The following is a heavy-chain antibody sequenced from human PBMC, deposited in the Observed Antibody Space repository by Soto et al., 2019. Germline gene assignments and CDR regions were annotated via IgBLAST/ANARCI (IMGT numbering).Heavy chain of an antibody. CDR2: IYYSGST. J-gene: IGHJ3*02. D-gene: IGHD1-7*01. V-gene: IGHV4-31*03. CDR1: GGSISSGGYY. Sequence: QVQLQESGPGLVKPSQTLSLTCTVSGGSISSGGYYWSWSRQHPGKGLEWIGYIYYSGSTYYNPSLKSRVTISVDTSKNQFSLKLSSVTAADTAVYYCAREKYGTMGAFDIWGQGTMVTVSS. CDR3: AREKYGTMGAFDI.